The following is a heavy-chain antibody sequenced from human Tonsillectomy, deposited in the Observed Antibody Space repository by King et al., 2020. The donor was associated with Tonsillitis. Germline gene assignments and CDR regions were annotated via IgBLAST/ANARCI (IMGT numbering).Heavy chain of an antibody. CDR3: AKGSASCYTCWFDP. D-gene: IGHD2-2*02. J-gene: IGHJ5*02. CDR1: GITFSTYA. Sequence: VQLVESGGGVVQPGRSLRLSCAASGITFSTYAMHWVRQAPGKGLEWVAATSSDGTNKYYGGSVKGRFTISRDNSKNTLYLQMNGLRVDDTAVYYCAKGSASCYTCWFDPWGQGTLVTVSS. V-gene: IGHV3-30*18. CDR2: TSSDGTNK.